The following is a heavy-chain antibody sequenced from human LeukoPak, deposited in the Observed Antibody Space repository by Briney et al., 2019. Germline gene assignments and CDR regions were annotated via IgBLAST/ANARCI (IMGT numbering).Heavy chain of an antibody. Sequence: SVKVSCKASGYTFTGYYMHWVRQAPGQGLEWMGWINPNSGGTNYAQKFQGRVTMTRDTSISTAYMELSRLRSDDTAVYYCTRSRGYSGYDLVLDYWGQGTLVTVSS. CDR3: TRSRGYSGYDLVLDY. CDR1: GYTFTGYY. J-gene: IGHJ4*02. CDR2: INPNSGGT. V-gene: IGHV1-2*02. D-gene: IGHD5-12*01.